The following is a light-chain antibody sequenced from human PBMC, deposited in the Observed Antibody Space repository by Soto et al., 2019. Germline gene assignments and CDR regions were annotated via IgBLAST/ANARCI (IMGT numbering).Light chain of an antibody. J-gene: IGLJ3*02. CDR3: MSYIASTSTHWV. Sequence: QSALTQPASVSGSPGQSITISCTGTSSDVGHPYNYVSWYQQHPGKSPKLLIFKVSNRPSGISGRFSGSKSGNTASLTISGLQAEDAADYYCMSYIASTSTHWVLGGGTKLTVL. CDR1: SSDVGHPYNY. V-gene: IGLV2-14*03. CDR2: KVS.